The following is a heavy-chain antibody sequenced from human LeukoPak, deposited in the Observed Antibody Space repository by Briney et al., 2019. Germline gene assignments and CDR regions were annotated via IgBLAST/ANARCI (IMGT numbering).Heavy chain of an antibody. CDR3: ARGGRYYDSSGPPPLDY. CDR2: INHSGST. J-gene: IGHJ4*02. Sequence: SETLSLTCAVYGGSFSGYYWSWIRQPPGKGLEWIGEINHSGSTNYNPPLKSRVTISVDTSKNQFSLKLSSVTAADTAVYYCARGGRYYDSSGPPPLDYWGQGTLVTVSS. CDR1: GGSFSGYY. D-gene: IGHD3-22*01. V-gene: IGHV4-34*01.